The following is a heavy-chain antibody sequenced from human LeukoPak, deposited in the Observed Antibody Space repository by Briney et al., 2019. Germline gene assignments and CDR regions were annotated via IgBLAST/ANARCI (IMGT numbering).Heavy chain of an antibody. Sequence: RASVKVSCKASGYTFTSYGISWVRQAPGQGLEWTGWTNTNTGNATYAQAFTGRFVFSLYTSVSTAYLQISSLKAEDTAVYYCARQGPGYCSSTSCYGVGYWGQGTLVTVSS. J-gene: IGHJ4*02. CDR1: GYTFTSYG. V-gene: IGHV7-4-1*02. CDR2: TNTNTGNA. CDR3: ARQGPGYCSSTSCYGVGY. D-gene: IGHD2-2*01.